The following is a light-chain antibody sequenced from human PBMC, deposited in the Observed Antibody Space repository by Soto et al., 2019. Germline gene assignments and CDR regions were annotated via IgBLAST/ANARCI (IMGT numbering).Light chain of an antibody. V-gene: IGKV1-33*01. CDR2: DAS. CDR1: QDISNY. CDR3: QQYDNLFT. J-gene: IGKJ3*01. Sequence: DIQMTQSPSSLSASVGDRVTITCQARQDISNYLNWYQQKPGKAPKLLIYDASNLETGVPSRFSGSGSGTDFTFTISSLHTEVIATYYCQQYDNLFTFGPGTKVDIK.